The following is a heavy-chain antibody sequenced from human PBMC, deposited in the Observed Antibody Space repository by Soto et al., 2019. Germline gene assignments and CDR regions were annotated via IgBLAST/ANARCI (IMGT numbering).Heavy chain of an antibody. CDR3: ARGSPYDY. J-gene: IGHJ4*02. V-gene: IGHV5-51*01. CDR1: GYYFVSYW. Sequence: GESLKISCHGSGYYFVSYWIAWVRQMPGKGLEWMGIIYPGDSETRYSPSFQGQVTISADKSISTAYLQWSSLKASDTAMYFCARGSPYDYWGQGTPVTVSS. CDR2: IYPGDSET.